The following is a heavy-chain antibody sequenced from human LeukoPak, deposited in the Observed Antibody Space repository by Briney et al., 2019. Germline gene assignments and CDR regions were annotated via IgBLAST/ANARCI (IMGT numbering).Heavy chain of an antibody. CDR2: IYYSGST. Sequence: PSETLSLTCTVSGGSISSSSYYWGWIRQPPGKGLEWIGSIYYSGSTYYNPSLKSRVTISVDTSKNQFSLKLSSVTAADTAVYYCARRTRVRLLTYYYDSSGLQSGWFDPWGQGTLVTVSS. D-gene: IGHD3-22*01. V-gene: IGHV4-39*07. CDR3: ARRTRVRLLTYYYDSSGLQSGWFDP. CDR1: GGSISSSSYY. J-gene: IGHJ5*02.